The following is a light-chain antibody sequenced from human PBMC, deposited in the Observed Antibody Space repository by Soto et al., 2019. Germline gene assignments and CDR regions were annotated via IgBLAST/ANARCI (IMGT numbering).Light chain of an antibody. CDR3: QQYNSYPYT. J-gene: IGKJ2*01. V-gene: IGKV1-5*03. CDR1: QTISGW. Sequence: DIQMTQSPSTLSASVGDRVIITCRASQTISGWLAWYQQKPGRAPNLLIYKASSLASGVPSRFSGSGSGTEFTLTISSLQPDDFATYYCQQYNSYPYTCGQGTKLEIK. CDR2: KAS.